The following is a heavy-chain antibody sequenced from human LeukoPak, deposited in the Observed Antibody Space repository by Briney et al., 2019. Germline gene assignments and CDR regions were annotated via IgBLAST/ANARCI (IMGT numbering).Heavy chain of an antibody. CDR2: IKSKTDGGTT. J-gene: IGHJ5*01. D-gene: IGHD3-22*01. Sequence: GGSLRLSCAASGFTFSNAWMSWVRQAPGKGLEWVGRIKSKTDGGTTDYAAPVKGRFTISRDNSKNTLYLQMNSLRAEDTAVYCCARGWTFNYDSGVFYYYSGGRGPLATVS. CDR1: GFTFSNAW. CDR3: ARGWTFNYDSGVFYYYS. V-gene: IGHV3-15*01.